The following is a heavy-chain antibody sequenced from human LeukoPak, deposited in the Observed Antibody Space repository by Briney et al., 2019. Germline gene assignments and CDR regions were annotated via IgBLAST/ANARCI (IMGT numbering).Heavy chain of an antibody. CDR1: GFTFSSYV. CDR3: AREEDYGDYEGY. D-gene: IGHD4-17*01. Sequence: GGSLRLSCAASGFTFSSYVMSWIRQAPGKGLEWVSYISSSGSTIYYADSVKGRFTISRDNAKNSLYLQMNSLRAEDTAVYYCAREEDYGDYEGYWGQGTLVTVSS. CDR2: ISSSGSTI. J-gene: IGHJ4*02. V-gene: IGHV3-11*01.